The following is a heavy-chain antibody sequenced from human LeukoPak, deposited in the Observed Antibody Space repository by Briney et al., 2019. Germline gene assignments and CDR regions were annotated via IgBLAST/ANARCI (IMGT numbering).Heavy chain of an antibody. V-gene: IGHV1-46*01. CDR2: INPSGGGT. D-gene: IGHD4-17*01. CDR1: GYTFTSYY. CDR3: ARNPVTTKYFDY. J-gene: IGHJ4*02. Sequence: ASAKVSCKASGYTFTSYYMHWVRQAPGQGLEWMGIINPSGGGTRYAQKFEGRVTMTRDTSTSTVYMELSSLRSEDTAVYYCARNPVTTKYFDYWGQGTLVIVS.